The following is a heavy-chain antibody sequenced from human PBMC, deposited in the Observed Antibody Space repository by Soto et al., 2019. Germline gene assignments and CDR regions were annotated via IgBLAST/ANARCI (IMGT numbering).Heavy chain of an antibody. CDR1: GFIFSTHG. CDR2: ISYDGSNK. CDR3: VAPLGYCRGNTCDDVDF. D-gene: IGHD2-15*01. Sequence: QAQLVESGGGVVQPGRSLRLSCAASGFIFSTHGMHWVRQAPGKGLEWVAVISYDGSNKYYEDSVKGRFTISRDNSRNTLYLQMNSLRAEDTAMYYCVAPLGYCRGNTCDDVDFWGQGTLVTVSS. J-gene: IGHJ4*02. V-gene: IGHV3-30*03.